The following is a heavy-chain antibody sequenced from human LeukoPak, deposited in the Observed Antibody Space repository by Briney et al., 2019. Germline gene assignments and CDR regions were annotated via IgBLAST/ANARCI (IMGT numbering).Heavy chain of an antibody. CDR2: ISYTGST. J-gene: IGHJ4*02. V-gene: IGHV4-59*08. D-gene: IGHD3-22*01. CDR1: GGSISSYN. Sequence: SEALSLTCTVSGGSISSYNWTWIRQPPGKGLEWIGYISYTGSTNYNPSLKRRVTISLDTSKNQFSLKLSSVTAADTAVYYCARSSYSDRSGYQFDNWGQGTLVTVSS. CDR3: ARSSYSDRSGYQFDN.